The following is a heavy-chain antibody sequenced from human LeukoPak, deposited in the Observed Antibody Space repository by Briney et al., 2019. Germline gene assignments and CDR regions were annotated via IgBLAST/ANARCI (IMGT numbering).Heavy chain of an antibody. Sequence: ASVKVSCKASGYTFTSYGISWVRQAPGQGLEWMGWISAYNGNTNYAQKLQGRVTMTTDTSTSTAYMELRSLRSDDTAVYYCARDGSSYYYGSGSYYTLDYWGQGTLVTVSS. CDR2: ISAYNGNT. CDR3: ARDGSSYYYGSGSYYTLDY. J-gene: IGHJ4*02. CDR1: GYTFTSYG. D-gene: IGHD3-10*01. V-gene: IGHV1-18*01.